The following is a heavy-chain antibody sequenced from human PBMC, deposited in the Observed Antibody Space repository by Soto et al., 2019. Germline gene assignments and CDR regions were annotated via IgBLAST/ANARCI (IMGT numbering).Heavy chain of an antibody. CDR3: ARPPSTVTDIYYYYYGMDV. J-gene: IGHJ6*02. V-gene: IGHV3-21*01. Sequence: GSLRLSCAASGFTFSSYSMNWVRQAPGKGLEWVSSISSSSSYIYYADSVKGRFTISRDNAKNSLYLQMNSLRAEDTAVYYCARPPSTVTDIYYYYYGMDVWGQGTTVTVS. D-gene: IGHD4-17*01. CDR2: ISSSSSYI. CDR1: GFTFSSYS.